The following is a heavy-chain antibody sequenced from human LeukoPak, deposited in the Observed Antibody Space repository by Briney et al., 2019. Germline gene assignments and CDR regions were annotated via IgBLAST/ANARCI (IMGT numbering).Heavy chain of an antibody. J-gene: IGHJ5*02. D-gene: IGHD1-26*01. CDR1: GYSFTSYW. V-gene: IGHV5-51*01. CDR2: IYPADSDT. CDR3: ARVYSGSYYRWFDP. Sequence: GESLKISCNGSGYSFTSYWIGWVRKMPGKGLELMVIIYPADSDTRYSPSFQGQVTISVDKSISTAYLQWSSLKASDTAMYYCARVYSGSYYRWFDPWGQGTLVTVSS.